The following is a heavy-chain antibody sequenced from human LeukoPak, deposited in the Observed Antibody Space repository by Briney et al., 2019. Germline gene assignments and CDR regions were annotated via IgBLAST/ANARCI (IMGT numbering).Heavy chain of an antibody. CDR2: IYSGGST. CDR1: GFTVSSNY. J-gene: IGHJ4*02. Sequence: PGGSLRLSCAASGFTVSSNYMSWVRQAPGKGLEWVSVIYSGGSTYYADSVKGRFTISRDNSKNTLYLQMNSLRAEDTAVYYCARARGYSGYDYVGGGFDYWGQGTLVIVSS. V-gene: IGHV3-53*01. CDR3: ARARGYSGYDYVGGGFDY. D-gene: IGHD5-12*01.